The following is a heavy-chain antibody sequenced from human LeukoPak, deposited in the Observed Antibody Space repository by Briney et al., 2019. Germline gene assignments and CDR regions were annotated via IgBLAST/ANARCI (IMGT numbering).Heavy chain of an antibody. V-gene: IGHV4-4*07. CDR1: GGSISSYY. J-gene: IGHJ4*02. D-gene: IGHD3-22*01. Sequence: SETLSLTCTVSGGSISSYYWSWIRQPAGKGLEWIGRIYTSGSTNYNPSLKSRVTMSVDTSKNQFSLKLSSVTAADTAVFYCASSGYINSLDYWGQGTLVTVSS. CDR3: ASSGYINSLDY. CDR2: IYTSGST.